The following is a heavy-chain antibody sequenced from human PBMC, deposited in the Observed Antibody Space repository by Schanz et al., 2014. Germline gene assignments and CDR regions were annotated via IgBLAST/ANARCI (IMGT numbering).Heavy chain of an antibody. J-gene: IGHJ4*02. CDR3: ARPRFDYGEVDY. CDR1: GFIFSSYG. D-gene: IGHD4-17*01. V-gene: IGHV3-33*01. Sequence: QVQLVESGGGVVQPGRSLRLSCAASGFIFSSYGLHWVRQAPGKGLEWVAFIWYDGSNKYYADSVKGRFTIARDRFQNTLYLRMSSLRAEDTAVYYCARPRFDYGEVDYWGQGTLXTVSS. CDR2: IWYDGSNK.